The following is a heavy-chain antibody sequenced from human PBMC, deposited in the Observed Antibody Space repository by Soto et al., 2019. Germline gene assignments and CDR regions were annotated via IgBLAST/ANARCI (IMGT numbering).Heavy chain of an antibody. Sequence: QVQLQESGPGLVKPSQTLSLTCSVSGGSITRCAYFWSWLRQHPGKGLEWIGYIHDSGDTHYKPSLKSRVVMSVDTSKNQLSLNLRSLTAADTAIYYCARGTNYDFVSGRKWFDPLGQGTLVTVSS. CDR1: GGSITRCAYF. J-gene: IGHJ5*02. D-gene: IGHD3-3*01. CDR3: ARGTNYDFVSGRKWFDP. V-gene: IGHV4-31*03. CDR2: IHDSGDT.